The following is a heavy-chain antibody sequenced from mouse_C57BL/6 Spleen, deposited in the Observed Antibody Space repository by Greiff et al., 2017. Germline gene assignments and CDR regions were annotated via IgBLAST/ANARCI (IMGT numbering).Heavy chain of an antibody. Sequence: EVQLQQSGPELVKPGASVKIPCKASGYTFTDYNMDWVKQSHGKSLEWIGDINPNNGGTIYNQKFKGKATLTVDKSSSTAYMELRSLTSEDTAVYYCARSFYDGYCYAMDYWGQGTSVTVSS. D-gene: IGHD2-3*01. V-gene: IGHV1-18*01. CDR1: GYTFTDYN. CDR3: ARSFYDGYCYAMDY. CDR2: INPNNGGT. J-gene: IGHJ4*01.